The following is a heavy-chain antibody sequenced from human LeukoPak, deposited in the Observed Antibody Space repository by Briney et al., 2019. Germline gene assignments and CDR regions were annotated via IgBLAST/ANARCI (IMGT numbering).Heavy chain of an antibody. J-gene: IGHJ6*03. Sequence: PSETLSLTCAVYGGSFSGYYWSWIRQPPGKGLEWIGEINHSGSTNYNPSLKGRVTISVDTSKNQFSLKLSSVTAADTAVYYCARGRYCSSTSCSRYYYYYYMDVWGKGTTVTVSS. CDR3: ARGRYCSSTSCSRYYYYYYMDV. V-gene: IGHV4-34*01. CDR2: INHSGST. CDR1: GGSFSGYY. D-gene: IGHD2-2*01.